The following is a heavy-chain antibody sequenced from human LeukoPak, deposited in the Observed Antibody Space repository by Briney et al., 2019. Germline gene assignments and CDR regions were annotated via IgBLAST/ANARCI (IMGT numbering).Heavy chain of an antibody. CDR2: IISTGGTT. CDR3: AKYLSIKGPPCALEV. V-gene: IGHV3-23*01. CDR1: EFPFRRYA. D-gene: IGHD2-21*01. J-gene: IGHJ6*02. Sequence: GGTLRLSCAASEFPFRRYAMQGVRQAPGKGLEWVSGIISTGGTTFYAYSAKGRFPIPGDNHKNTLYRQMNSLSVQDTAVFYCAKYLSIKGPPCALEVWGQGTTVTV.